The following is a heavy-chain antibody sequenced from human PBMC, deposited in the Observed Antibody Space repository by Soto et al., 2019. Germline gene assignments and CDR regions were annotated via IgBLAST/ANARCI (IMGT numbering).Heavy chain of an antibody. V-gene: IGHV3-21*01. J-gene: IGHJ5*02. D-gene: IGHD6-13*01. CDR1: GFTFRSFT. Sequence: PGGSLRLSCAASGFTFRSFTINWVRQAPWKGLEWVSTISSNSAYIYYTDALRGPFTISRDNAKNSLHLQMNSLRAEDTAVYYCTRDASRDSSARGWFDPSGPGILVTVSS. CDR2: ISSNSAYI. CDR3: TRDASRDSSARGWFDP.